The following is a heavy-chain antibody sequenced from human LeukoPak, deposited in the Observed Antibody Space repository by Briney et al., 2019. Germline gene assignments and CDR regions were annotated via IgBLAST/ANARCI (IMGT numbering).Heavy chain of an antibody. D-gene: IGHD6-6*01. J-gene: IGHJ5*02. CDR2: IYYSGST. Sequence: SQTLSLTCTVSGGSISSGGYYWSWLRQHPGKGLEWIGYIYYSGSTYYNPSLKSRVTISVDTSKNQFSLKLSSVTAADTAVYYCARDSVASLSDNWFDPWGQGTLVTVSS. CDR1: GGSISSGGYY. V-gene: IGHV4-31*03. CDR3: ARDSVASLSDNWFDP.